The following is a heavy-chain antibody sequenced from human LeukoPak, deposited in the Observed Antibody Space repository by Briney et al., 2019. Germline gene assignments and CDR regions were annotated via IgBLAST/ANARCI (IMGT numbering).Heavy chain of an antibody. CDR3: AKDADTATVTWFDY. CDR1: GFTFSNYG. J-gene: IGHJ5*01. CDR2: IWYDGSNK. D-gene: IGHD5-18*01. V-gene: IGHV3-33*06. Sequence: PTGGSLRLSCAASGFTFSNYGIHWVRQAPGKGLEWVAIIWYDGSNKYYADSVRGRFTISRDNSKNTLYLQMNSLKAEDTAVYFCAKDADTATVTWFDYWGQGTLVAVAS.